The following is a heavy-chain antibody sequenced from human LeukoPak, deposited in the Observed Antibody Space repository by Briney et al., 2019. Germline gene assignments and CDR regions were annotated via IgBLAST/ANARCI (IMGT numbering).Heavy chain of an antibody. CDR2: IKRDGSEK. Sequence: GGSLRLSCVTSDFSFSTYWMSWVRQAPGKGLEWVANIKRDGSEKYYVDSVKGRFTVSRDTAKNSLFLQMDSLRVEDTAVYYCAELGITMIGSVWGKGTTVTISS. CDR1: DFSFSTYW. J-gene: IGHJ6*04. CDR3: AELGITMIGSV. D-gene: IGHD3-10*02. V-gene: IGHV3-7*01.